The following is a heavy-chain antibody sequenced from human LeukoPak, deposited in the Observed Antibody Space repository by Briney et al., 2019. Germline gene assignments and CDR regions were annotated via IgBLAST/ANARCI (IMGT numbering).Heavy chain of an antibody. D-gene: IGHD2-21*01. CDR1: GYTFTGYY. V-gene: IGHV1-2*02. J-gene: IGHJ5*02. CDR3: ARDYSDQTNLVWFDP. Sequence: ASVKVSCKASGYTFTGYYMHWVRQAPGQGLEWMGCINPNSGDTDYAQRFQGRVTMTRDTPISTAYMELSGLRSDDTAVYYCARDYSDQTNLVWFDPWGQGTLVTVSS. CDR2: INPNSGDT.